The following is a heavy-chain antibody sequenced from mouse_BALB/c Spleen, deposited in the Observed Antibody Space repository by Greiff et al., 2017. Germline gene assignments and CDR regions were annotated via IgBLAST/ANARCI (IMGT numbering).Heavy chain of an antibody. D-gene: IGHD3-2*01. V-gene: IGHV5-17*02. Sequence: EVQGVESGGGLVQPGGSRKLSCAASGFTFSSFGMHWVRQAPEKGLEWVAYISSGSSTIYYADTVKGRFTISRDNPKNTLFLQMTSLRSEDTAMYYCATDSSGYPAWFAYWGQGTLVTVSA. CDR1: GFTFSSFG. CDR3: ATDSSGYPAWFAY. CDR2: ISSGSSTI. J-gene: IGHJ3*01.